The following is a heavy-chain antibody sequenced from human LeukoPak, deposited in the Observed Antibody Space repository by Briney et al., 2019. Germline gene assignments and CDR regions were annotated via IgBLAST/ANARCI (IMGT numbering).Heavy chain of an antibody. CDR3: AKDQLTGGYNYGYGTFDI. D-gene: IGHD5-18*01. Sequence: GGSLRLSCAASGFTFSTYAMSWVRHAPGKGLEWVSIISGRDGYTHYADAVKGRSTISRDNSKNTLYLQMNSLRAEDTAVYYCAKDQLTGGYNYGYGTFDILGQGTMVTVSS. V-gene: IGHV3-23*01. CDR2: ISGRDGYT. J-gene: IGHJ3*02. CDR1: GFTFSTYA.